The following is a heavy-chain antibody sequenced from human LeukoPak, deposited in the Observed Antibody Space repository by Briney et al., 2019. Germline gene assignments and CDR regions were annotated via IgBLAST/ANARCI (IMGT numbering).Heavy chain of an antibody. CDR1: GDSVSSNSAA. J-gene: IGHJ4*02. V-gene: IGHV6-1*01. CDR2: TYYRSKWYN. CDR3: ARDWAEDPGYDSSGYYILDY. Sequence: SQTLSLTCAISGDSVSSNSAAWNWIRQSPSRGLEWLGRTYYRSKWYNDYAVSVKSRITINPDTSKNQFSLQLNSVTPEDTAVYYCARDWAEDPGYDSSGYYILDYWGQGTLVTVSS. D-gene: IGHD3-22*01.